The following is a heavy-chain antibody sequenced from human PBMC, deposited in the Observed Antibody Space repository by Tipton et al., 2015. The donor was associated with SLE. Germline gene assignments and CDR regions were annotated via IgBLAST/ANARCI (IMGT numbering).Heavy chain of an antibody. CDR3: ARGGSSWSGSYYYYMDV. J-gene: IGHJ6*03. CDR1: GGSFSGYY. V-gene: IGHV4-34*01. D-gene: IGHD6-13*01. CDR2: INQSGST. Sequence: TLSLTCAVYGGSFSGYYWSWIRQPPGKGLEWIGEINQSGSTNYNPSLKSRVNISVDTSKNQFSRKLSSVTAAETAVYYCARGGSSWSGSYYYYMDVWGKGTTVTVSS.